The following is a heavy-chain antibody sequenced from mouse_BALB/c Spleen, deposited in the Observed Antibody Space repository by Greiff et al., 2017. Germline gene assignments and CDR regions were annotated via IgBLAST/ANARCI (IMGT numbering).Heavy chain of an antibody. CDR3: ARDIDNYVTYYYAMDY. V-gene: IGHV7-3*02. J-gene: IGHJ4*01. CDR2: IRNKANGYTT. D-gene: IGHD1-3*01. Sequence: EVKLMESGGGLVQPGGSLRLSCATSGFTFTDYYMSWVRQPPGKALEWLGFIRNKANGYTTEYSVSVKGRFTISRDNSQSILYLQMNTLRAEDSATYYCARDIDNYVTYYYAMDYWGQGTSVTVSS. CDR1: GFTFTDYY.